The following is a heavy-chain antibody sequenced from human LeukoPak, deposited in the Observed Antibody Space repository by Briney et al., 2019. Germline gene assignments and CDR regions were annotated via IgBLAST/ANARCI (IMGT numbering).Heavy chain of an antibody. J-gene: IGHJ4*02. Sequence: GGSLRLSCAVSGFTFSSYSMHWVRQAPGKGPEWVSYISRSSSATYDADSVKGRFTISRDNAKNSLYLQMNSLRDEDTAVYYCARVRRDYADYSIDYWGQGTLVTVSS. CDR3: ARVRRDYADYSIDY. V-gene: IGHV3-48*02. CDR2: ISRSSSAT. CDR1: GFTFSSYS. D-gene: IGHD4-17*01.